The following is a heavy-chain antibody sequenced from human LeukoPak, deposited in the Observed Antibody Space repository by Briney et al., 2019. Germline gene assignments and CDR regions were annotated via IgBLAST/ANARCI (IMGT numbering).Heavy chain of an antibody. D-gene: IGHD6-19*01. Sequence: GRSLRLSCAASGFTFDDYAMHWVRQGPGKGLEWVSVIYSGGSTYYADSVKGRFTISRDNSKNTLYLQMNSLRAEDTAVYYCARLSESSGWYGAFDIWGQGTMVTVSS. CDR3: ARLSESSGWYGAFDI. CDR1: GFTFDDYA. J-gene: IGHJ3*02. V-gene: IGHV3-66*04. CDR2: IYSGGST.